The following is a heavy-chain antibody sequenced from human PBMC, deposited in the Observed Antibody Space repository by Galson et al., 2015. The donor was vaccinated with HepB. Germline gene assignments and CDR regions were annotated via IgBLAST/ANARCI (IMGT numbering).Heavy chain of an antibody. CDR2: LSAISGA. J-gene: IGHJ5*01. Sequence: SLRLSCAASGFTFSSYAMSWVRQAPGKGLDWVSTLSAISGAYYADSVKGRFTISRDSSKSTLYLQINSLRDEDTAVYYCARGRDGLDWFDSWGQGTLVTVSS. CDR3: ARGRDGLDWFDS. V-gene: IGHV3-23*01. CDR1: GFTFSSYA. D-gene: IGHD5-24*01.